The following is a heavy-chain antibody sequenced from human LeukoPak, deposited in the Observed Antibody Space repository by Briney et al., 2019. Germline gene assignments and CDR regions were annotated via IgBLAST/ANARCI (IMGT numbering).Heavy chain of an antibody. CDR1: GGSISSYY. Sequence: SETLSLTCTVSGGSISSYYWSWIRQPPGKGLEWIGYIYYSGSTNYNPSLKSRVNISVDTSKNQFSLKLSSVTAADTAVYYCARYRGYSYGYVDYWGQGTLVTVSS. CDR3: ARYRGYSYGYVDY. CDR2: IYYSGST. V-gene: IGHV4-59*01. J-gene: IGHJ4*02. D-gene: IGHD5-18*01.